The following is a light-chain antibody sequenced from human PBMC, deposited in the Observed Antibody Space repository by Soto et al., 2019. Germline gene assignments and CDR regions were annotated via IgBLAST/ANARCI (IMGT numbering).Light chain of an antibody. Sequence: QSALTQPASVSGSPGQSITISCTGTSSDVAGYNYVSWYQQHPGKAPKLMIYEGSKRPSGVSNRFSGSKSGNTASLTISGLQAEDEADYYCSSYAGSSTYVFGTGTKLTVL. V-gene: IGLV2-23*01. J-gene: IGLJ1*01. CDR2: EGS. CDR1: SSDVAGYNY. CDR3: SSYAGSSTYV.